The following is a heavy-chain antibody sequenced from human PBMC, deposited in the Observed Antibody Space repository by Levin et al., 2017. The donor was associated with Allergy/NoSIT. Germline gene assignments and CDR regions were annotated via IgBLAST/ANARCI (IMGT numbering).Heavy chain of an antibody. V-gene: IGHV4-61*02. D-gene: IGHD1-14*01. CDR1: GGSISSGSYY. Sequence: PSETLSLTCKVSGGSISSGSYYWSWIRQPAAKGLEWIGRIYSSGSANYNPSLKSRVTISVDTSKNQFSLKLSSVTAADTAVYYCARAEVGSEHWGQGTLVTVTS. CDR3: ARAEVGSEH. CDR2: IYSSGSA. J-gene: IGHJ4*02.